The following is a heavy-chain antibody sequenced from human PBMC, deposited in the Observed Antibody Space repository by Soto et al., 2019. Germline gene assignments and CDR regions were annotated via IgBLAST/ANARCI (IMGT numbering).Heavy chain of an antibody. D-gene: IGHD4-4*01. V-gene: IGHV1-18*01. CDR1: GYTFTSYG. CDR2: ISAYNGNT. Sequence: ASVKVSCKASGYTFTSYGISWVRQAPGQGLEWMGWISAYNGNTNYAQKLQGRVTMTTDTSTSTAYMELRSLRSDDTAVYYCARDPQNYSNYPGAWFDYWGQGTLVTVSS. CDR3: ARDPQNYSNYPGAWFDY. J-gene: IGHJ4*02.